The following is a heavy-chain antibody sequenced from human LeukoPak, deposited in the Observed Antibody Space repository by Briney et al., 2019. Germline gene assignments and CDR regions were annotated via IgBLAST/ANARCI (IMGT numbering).Heavy chain of an antibody. CDR1: GGSISSYY. Sequence: PSETLSLTCTVSGGSISSYYWSWIRQPPGKGLEWIGYIYYSGSTNYNPSLKSRVTISVDTSKNQFSLKLSSVTAADTAVYYCARAVPAAKGETRWFDPRGQGTLVTVSS. V-gene: IGHV4-59*01. D-gene: IGHD2-2*01. CDR3: ARAVPAAKGETRWFDP. J-gene: IGHJ5*02. CDR2: IYYSGST.